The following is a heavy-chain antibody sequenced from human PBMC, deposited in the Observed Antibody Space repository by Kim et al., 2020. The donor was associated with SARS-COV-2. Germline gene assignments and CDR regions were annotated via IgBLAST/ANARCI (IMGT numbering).Heavy chain of an antibody. Sequence: SETLSLTCTVSGGSISSYYWCWIRQPAGKGLEWIAIVYTSGSTNYNHSLNSRVPMSVDTSKNRFPLTLSSGSAAATAAYYCSRAGDVLGCGCGGRYYYM. D-gene: IGHD2-21*01. CDR3: SRAGDVLGCGCGGRYYYM. J-gene: IGHJ6*03. CDR1: GGSISSYY. CDR2: VYTSGST. V-gene: IGHV4-4*07.